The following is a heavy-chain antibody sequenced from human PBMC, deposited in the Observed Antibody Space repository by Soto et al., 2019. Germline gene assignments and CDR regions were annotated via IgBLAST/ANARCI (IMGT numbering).Heavy chain of an antibody. CDR2: IYYRGST. CDR3: ARFNWYFDL. J-gene: IGHJ2*01. V-gene: IGHV4-59*01. CDR1: GGSISSYY. Sequence: QVQLQESGPGLMKPSETLSLTCTVSGGSISSYYWSWIRQPPGKGLEWIGYIYYRGSTNYKPSLKSRVTISVDTSKNQFSLKLSSVTAADTAMYYCARFNWYFDLWGRGTLVTVSS.